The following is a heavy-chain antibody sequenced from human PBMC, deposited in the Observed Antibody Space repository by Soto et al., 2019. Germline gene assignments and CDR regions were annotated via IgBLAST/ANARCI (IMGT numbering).Heavy chain of an antibody. CDR1: GFPFSTYA. CDR2: VSYDGRQK. V-gene: IGHV3-30*18. Sequence: QVQLVESGGGVVQPGRSLRLSCAASGFPFSTYAMHWVRQAPGKGLEWVAVVSYDGRQKYHGDSVKGRFSISRDNSKNTLYLQMNGLRVEDSAISYCAKVAVQYFDWLSGGIDSWGQGTLVTVSS. CDR3: AKVAVQYFDWLSGGIDS. D-gene: IGHD3-9*01. J-gene: IGHJ4*02.